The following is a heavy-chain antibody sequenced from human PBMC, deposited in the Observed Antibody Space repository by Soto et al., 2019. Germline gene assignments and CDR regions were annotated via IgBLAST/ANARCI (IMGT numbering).Heavy chain of an antibody. D-gene: IGHD3-10*01. V-gene: IGHV3-33*01. CDR3: ARDQREKWFGELDFDY. CDR2: IWHDGSHK. J-gene: IGHJ4*02. Sequence: QVQLVESGGGVVQPGRSLRLSCTASGFTFSNSGMHWVRQAPGKGLEWVAVIWHDGSHKYYADSVKGRFTISRDNSNNTVFLPMNTLRAEDTAVYYCARDQREKWFGELDFDYWGQGTLVTVSS. CDR1: GFTFSNSG.